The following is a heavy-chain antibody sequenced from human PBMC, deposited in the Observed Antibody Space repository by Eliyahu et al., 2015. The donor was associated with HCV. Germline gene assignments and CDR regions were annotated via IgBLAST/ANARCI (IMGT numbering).Heavy chain of an antibody. V-gene: IGHV4-34*01. CDR3: AREGVDSSRPAGWFDP. CDR1: GGSFSGYY. J-gene: IGHJ5*02. D-gene: IGHD3-22*01. Sequence: QVQLQQWGAGLLKPSETLSLTCAVYGGSFSGYYWSWIRQPPGKGLEWIGEINHSGSTNYNPSLKSRVTISVDTSKNQFSLKLSSVTAADTAVYYCAREGVDSSRPAGWFDPWGQGTLVTVSS. CDR2: INHSGST.